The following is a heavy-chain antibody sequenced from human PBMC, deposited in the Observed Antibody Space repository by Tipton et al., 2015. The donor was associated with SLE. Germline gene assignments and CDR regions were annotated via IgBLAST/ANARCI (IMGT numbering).Heavy chain of an antibody. CDR2: IYSGGST. V-gene: IGHV3-66*02. CDR1: GFTVSSKY. J-gene: IGHJ6*03. CDR3: ARGGVSYMDV. D-gene: IGHD3-16*01. Sequence: SLRLSCAASGFTVSSKYMSWVRQAPGKGLQWVSVIYSGGSTYYADSVKGRFTISRDNSKNTLYLQMNSLRTEDTAVYYCARGGVSYMDVRGKGTTVTVSS.